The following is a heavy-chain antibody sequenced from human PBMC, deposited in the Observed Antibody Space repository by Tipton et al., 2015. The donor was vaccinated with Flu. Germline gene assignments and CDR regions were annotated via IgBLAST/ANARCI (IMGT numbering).Heavy chain of an antibody. J-gene: IGHJ3*02. CDR1: GASINSYY. D-gene: IGHD3-3*01. CDR2: SFYSGSA. Sequence: TLSLTCTVSGASINSYYWSWIRQPPGKGLEWIGYSFYSGSANYNPSLKSRVSISVDTSKKQFSLKLSSVTAADTAVYYCAREDFWSGPRSFDIWGQGTMVTVSS. CDR3: AREDFWSGPRSFDI. V-gene: IGHV4-59*01.